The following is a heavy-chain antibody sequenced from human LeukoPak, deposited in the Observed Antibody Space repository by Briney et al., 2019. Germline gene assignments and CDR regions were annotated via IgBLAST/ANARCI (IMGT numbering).Heavy chain of an antibody. CDR3: VRHGKKAAAGLGAFDY. Sequence: SETLSLTCTVSGGSISSSDSYWDWIRQPPGRGLEWIATIYYSGSTYYNPSLKSRVTVSVDTSKNQFSLKLSSVTAADTAVYYCVRHGKKAAAGLGAFDYWGQGTLVTVSS. V-gene: IGHV4-39*01. CDR1: GGSISSSDSY. D-gene: IGHD6-13*01. J-gene: IGHJ4*02. CDR2: IYYSGST.